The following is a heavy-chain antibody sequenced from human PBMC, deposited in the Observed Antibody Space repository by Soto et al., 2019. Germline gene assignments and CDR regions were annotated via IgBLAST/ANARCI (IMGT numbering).Heavy chain of an antibody. V-gene: IGHV4-59*08. CDR1: GGSISSYY. CDR3: ASQSRTVFWSGGLYSFAY. J-gene: IGHJ4*02. D-gene: IGHD3-3*01. Sequence: SETLSLTCTVSGGSISSYYWSWIRQPPGKGLEWIGYIYYGGSTNYNPSLKSRVTISVDTSKNQFSLKLSSVTAADTALSYCASQSRTVFWSGGLYSFAYWGQATLVTVSS. CDR2: IYYGGST.